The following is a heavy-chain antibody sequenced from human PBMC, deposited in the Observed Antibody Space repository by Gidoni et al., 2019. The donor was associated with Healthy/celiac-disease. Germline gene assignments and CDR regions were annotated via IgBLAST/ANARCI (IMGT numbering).Heavy chain of an antibody. CDR1: GCTFSSYG. D-gene: IGHD2-2*02. Sequence: QVQLVESGGGVVQPGRSLLLSCAASGCTFSSYGLHLVRQAPGKGLEWVAVICYDGSNKYYADSVKGRFTISRDNSKNTLYLQMNSLRAEDTAVYYCARDFPYCSSTSCYTTEAFDYWGQGTLVTVSS. CDR3: ARDFPYCSSTSCYTTEAFDY. J-gene: IGHJ4*02. CDR2: ICYDGSNK. V-gene: IGHV3-33*01.